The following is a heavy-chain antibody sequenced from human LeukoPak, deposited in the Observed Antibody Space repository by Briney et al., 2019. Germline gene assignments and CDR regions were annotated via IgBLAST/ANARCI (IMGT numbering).Heavy chain of an antibody. J-gene: IGHJ4*02. CDR1: GFTFNNYW. Sequence: GGSLRLSCAASGFTFNNYWMSWVRQAPGKGLEWVANIKRDGSEKYYVGSVKGRFIISRDNAKNSLYLQMNSLRAEDTAVYFCGRGDRGPYWGQGTLVTVSS. D-gene: IGHD3-10*01. CDR2: IKRDGSEK. CDR3: GRGDRGPY. V-gene: IGHV3-7*01.